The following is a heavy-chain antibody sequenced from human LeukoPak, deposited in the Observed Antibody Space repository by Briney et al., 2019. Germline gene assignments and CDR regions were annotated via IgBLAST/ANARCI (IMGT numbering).Heavy chain of an antibody. V-gene: IGHV4-38-2*02. CDR3: ARGLIAAAGTGHWFDP. CDR1: GYSISSGYY. D-gene: IGHD6-13*01. J-gene: IGHJ5*02. Sequence: SETLSLTCTVSGYSISSGYYWGWIRQPPGKGLEWIGSIYHSGSTYYNPSLKSRVTISVDTSKNQFSLKLSSVTAADTAVYYCARGLIAAAGTGHWFDPWGQGTLVTVSS. CDR2: IYHSGST.